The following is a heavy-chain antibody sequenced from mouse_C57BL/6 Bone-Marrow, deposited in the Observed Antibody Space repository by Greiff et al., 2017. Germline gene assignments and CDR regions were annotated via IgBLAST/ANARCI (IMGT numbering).Heavy chain of an antibody. V-gene: IGHV5-4*03. Sequence: EVKLVESGGGLVKPGGSLKLSCAASGFTFSSYAMSWVRQTPEKRLEWVATISDGGSYTYYPDNVKGRFTISRDNAKNNLYLQMSHLKSEDTAMYYCARLGYPGFAYWGQGTLVTVSA. D-gene: IGHD1-2*01. J-gene: IGHJ3*01. CDR3: ARLGYPGFAY. CDR1: GFTFSSYA. CDR2: ISDGGSYT.